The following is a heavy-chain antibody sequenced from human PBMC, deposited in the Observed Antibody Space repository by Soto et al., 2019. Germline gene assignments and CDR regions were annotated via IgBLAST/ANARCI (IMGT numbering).Heavy chain of an antibody. CDR3: TTEAYYGFWSGYYCPAAFDY. CDR2: IKSKTDGGTT. J-gene: IGHJ4*02. Sequence: EVQLVESGGGLVKPGGSLRLSCAASGFTFSNAWMNWVRQAPGKGLEWVGRIKSKTDGGTTDYAAPVKGRFTISRDDSKNTLYLQMNSLKTEDTAVYYCTTEAYYGFWSGYYCPAAFDYWGQGTLVTVSS. CDR1: GFTFSNAW. D-gene: IGHD3-3*01. V-gene: IGHV3-15*07.